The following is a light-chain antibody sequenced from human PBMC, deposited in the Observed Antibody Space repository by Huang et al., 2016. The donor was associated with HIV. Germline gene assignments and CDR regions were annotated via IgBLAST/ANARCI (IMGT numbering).Light chain of an antibody. V-gene: IGKV4-1*01. CDR3: QQYFRSPYT. CDR1: QTILGSYHNNIH. Sequence: DIVMTQSPDSLAVSLGERATINCKSSQTILGSYHNNIHINWYQQQPGRPPKLLIYWTSARESGIPDRFSGSGSGTDFTLTISSLQAEDVAVYYCQQYFRSPYTFGQGTKLEI. J-gene: IGKJ2*01. CDR2: WTS.